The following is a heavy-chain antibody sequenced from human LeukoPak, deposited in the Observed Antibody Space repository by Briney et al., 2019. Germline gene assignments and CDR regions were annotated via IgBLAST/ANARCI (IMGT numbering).Heavy chain of an antibody. CDR1: GFTFSSYA. Sequence: GGSLRLSCAASGFTFSSYAMSWVRQAPGKGLEWVSAISGSGGSTYYADSVKGRFTIPRDNSKNTLYLQMNSLRAEDTAVYYCAARTTIPGIAAAGTVDYWGQGTLVTVSS. J-gene: IGHJ4*02. D-gene: IGHD6-13*01. CDR3: AARTTIPGIAAAGTVDY. V-gene: IGHV3-23*01. CDR2: ISGSGGST.